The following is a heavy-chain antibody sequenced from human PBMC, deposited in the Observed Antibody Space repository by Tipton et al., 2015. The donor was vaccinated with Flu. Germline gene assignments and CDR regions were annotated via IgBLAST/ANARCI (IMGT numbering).Heavy chain of an antibody. D-gene: IGHD3-10*01. Sequence: TLSLTCTVSGGSLSSFYWTWIRQPAGKGLEWIGRVYSSGITKYNPSLKSRVTMSVDTSKNQFSLSRSSVTAADTAVYYCARGSGSGTFVIFDYWGQGTLVAVSS. V-gene: IGHV4-4*07. CDR2: VYSSGIT. J-gene: IGHJ4*02. CDR3: ARGSGSGTFVIFDY. CDR1: GGSLSSFY.